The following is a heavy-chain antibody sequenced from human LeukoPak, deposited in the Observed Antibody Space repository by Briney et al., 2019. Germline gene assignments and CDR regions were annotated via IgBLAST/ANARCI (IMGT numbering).Heavy chain of an antibody. D-gene: IGHD3-3*01. Sequence: PETLYVTCTVSGGSLSGHYWSWIRQPPGKGLEWIGYIYYSGSTNYNPSLKSRVTTSADTFKNQFSLKLSSVTAAETAAYNYAGVGYDFWSGYFDDWGQGTLVTVS. V-gene: IGHV4-59*11. CDR3: AGVGYDFWSGYFDD. J-gene: IGHJ4*02. CDR2: IYYSGST. CDR1: GGSLSGHY.